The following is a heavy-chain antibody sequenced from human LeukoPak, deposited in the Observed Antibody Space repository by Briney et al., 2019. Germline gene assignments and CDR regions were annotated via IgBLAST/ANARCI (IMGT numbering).Heavy chain of an antibody. CDR1: GFTFSSYG. J-gene: IGHJ6*04. CDR3: AKDLRELLGSYYYGMDV. Sequence: PRRSLRLSCAASGFTFSSYGMHWVRQAPGKGLERVAVISYDGSNKYYADSVKGRFTISRDNSKNTLYLQMNSLRAEDTAVYYCAKDLRELLGSYYYGMDVWGKGTTVTVSS. D-gene: IGHD3-10*01. CDR2: ISYDGSNK. V-gene: IGHV3-30*18.